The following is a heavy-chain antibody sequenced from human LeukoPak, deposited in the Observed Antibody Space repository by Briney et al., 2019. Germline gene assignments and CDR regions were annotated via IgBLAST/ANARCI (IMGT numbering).Heavy chain of an antibody. J-gene: IGHJ4*02. CDR2: IYYSGST. V-gene: IGHV4-39*01. D-gene: IGHD3-3*01. CDR3: ASTLYDFWSGYYYYFDG. Sequence: PSETLSLTCTVSGGSISSSSYYWGWIRQPPGKGLEWIGSIYYSGSTYYNPSLKSRVTISEDTSKNQFSLKLSSVTAADTAVYYCASTLYDFWSGYYYYFDGWGQGTLVTVSS. CDR1: GGSISSSSYY.